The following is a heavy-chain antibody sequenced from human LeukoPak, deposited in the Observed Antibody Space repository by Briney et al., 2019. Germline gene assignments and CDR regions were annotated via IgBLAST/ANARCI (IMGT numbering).Heavy chain of an antibody. V-gene: IGHV3-30*04. CDR3: ARAPSAAWHNFDY. Sequence: PGGSLRLSCPASGFPFSDYTMDWLRQAPGKGLEWVAVISYGGTQKYYVDSVQGRFTFSRDNSRNTLYLQMNSLRPEDTAFYFCARAPSAAWHNFDYWGQGTLVTVSS. CDR1: GFPFSDYT. D-gene: IGHD1-26*01. CDR2: ISYGGTQK. J-gene: IGHJ4*01.